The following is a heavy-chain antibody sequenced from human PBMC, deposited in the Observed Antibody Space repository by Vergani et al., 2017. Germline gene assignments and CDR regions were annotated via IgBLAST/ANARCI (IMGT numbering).Heavy chain of an antibody. Sequence: QVQLVETGGGVVQPGGSLILYCATSGFSFNTYGAHWVRQAPGKGLEGVAFIGYDGRIKYNVDSVKGRFTISRDTSKKTLSLQMRGRRADDTAVYYCAKVGREYSDYGYFDYWGQGTLVTVSS. J-gene: IGHJ4*02. V-gene: IGHV3-30*02. D-gene: IGHD4-11*01. CDR1: GFSFNTYG. CDR2: IGYDGRIK. CDR3: AKVGREYSDYGYFDY.